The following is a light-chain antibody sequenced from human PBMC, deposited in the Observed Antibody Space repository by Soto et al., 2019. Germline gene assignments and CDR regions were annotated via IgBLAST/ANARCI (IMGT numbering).Light chain of an antibody. Sequence: QAVVTQSPSASASLGASVKLTCTLSSGHSSYAIAWHQQQPEKGPRYLMKLNSDGSHSKGDGIPDRFSGSSSGAERYLTISSLQSEDEADYYCQTWGTGSHVFGTGTKVTVL. V-gene: IGLV4-69*01. CDR3: QTWGTGSHV. CDR1: SGHSSYA. J-gene: IGLJ1*01. CDR2: LNSDGSH.